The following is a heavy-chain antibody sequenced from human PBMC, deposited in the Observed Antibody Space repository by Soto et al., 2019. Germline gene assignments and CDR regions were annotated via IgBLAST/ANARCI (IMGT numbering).Heavy chain of an antibody. Sequence: ASVKVSCKASGYTFTGYYMHWVRQAPGQGLEWMGWINPNSGGTNYAQKFQGRVTMTRDTSISTAYMELSRLRSDDTAVYYCARPASGDSSGYLYGMDVWGQGTTVTV. CDR1: GYTFTGYY. CDR2: INPNSGGT. D-gene: IGHD3-22*01. CDR3: ARPASGDSSGYLYGMDV. J-gene: IGHJ6*02. V-gene: IGHV1-2*02.